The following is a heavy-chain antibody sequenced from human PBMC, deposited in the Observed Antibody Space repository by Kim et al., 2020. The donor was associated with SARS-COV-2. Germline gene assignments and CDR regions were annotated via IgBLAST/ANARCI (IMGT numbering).Heavy chain of an antibody. V-gene: IGHV3-73*01. CDR2: YAK. D-gene: IGHD1-1*01. CDR3: KSWNAPFDY. J-gene: IGHJ4*02. Sequence: YAKTDAVTVKGRFIISRDDSKNTAYLQMNSLRIEDTAVYYCKSWNAPFDYWGQGTLVTVSS.